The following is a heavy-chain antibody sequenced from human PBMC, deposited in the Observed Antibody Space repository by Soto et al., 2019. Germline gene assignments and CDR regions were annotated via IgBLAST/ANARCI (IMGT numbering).Heavy chain of an antibody. J-gene: IGHJ3*02. Sequence: EVQVVESGGGLVQPGGSLRLSCAASGFRFSTYWMSWVRQAPGKGLEWLANIKQDANEMYYVDSVKGRFTISEDSAKNSLFLIMDSLRVEDTAVYYGAAYNTSRHAAFDIWGQGTMVIVSS. D-gene: IGHD1-20*01. V-gene: IGHV3-7*01. CDR2: IKQDANEM. CDR1: GFRFSTYW. CDR3: AAYNTSRHAAFDI.